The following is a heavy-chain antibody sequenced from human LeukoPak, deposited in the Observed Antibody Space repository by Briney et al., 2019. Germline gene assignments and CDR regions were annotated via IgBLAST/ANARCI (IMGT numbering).Heavy chain of an antibody. CDR2: MNPNSGNT. CDR1: GYTFSSYD. D-gene: IGHD2-2*01. V-gene: IGHV1-8*01. J-gene: IGHJ4*02. Sequence: ASVKVSCKASGYTFSSYDINWVRQATGQGLEWMGWMNPNSGNTGYAQKFQGSVTMTRNTSISTAYMELSSLRSEDTAVYYCARRYCSSTSCHYFDYWGQGTLVTVSS. CDR3: ARRYCSSTSCHYFDY.